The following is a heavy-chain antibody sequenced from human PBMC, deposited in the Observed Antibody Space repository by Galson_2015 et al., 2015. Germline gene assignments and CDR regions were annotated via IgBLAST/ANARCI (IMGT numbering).Heavy chain of an antibody. Sequence: TLSLTCNVSGGSISSGGYYWSWIRQHPGKGLEWIGYVYYNGITYYNPSLKSRVSISLDTSKNQFSLKLSSVTPADTAVYYCTRDLDSYYDSSGYSDVFDIWGQGTMVTVSS. V-gene: IGHV4-31*03. CDR3: TRDLDSYYDSSGYSDVFDI. CDR2: VYYNGIT. CDR1: GGSISSGGYY. J-gene: IGHJ3*02. D-gene: IGHD3-22*01.